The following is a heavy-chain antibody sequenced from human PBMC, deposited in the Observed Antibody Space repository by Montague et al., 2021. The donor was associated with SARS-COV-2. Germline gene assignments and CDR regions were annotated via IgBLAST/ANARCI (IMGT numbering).Heavy chain of an antibody. V-gene: IGHV4-39*06. CDR3: ARAVTTGIDWFDP. CDR2: ISYAGRT. CDR1: GGSISSPDYY. J-gene: IGHJ5*02. D-gene: IGHD4-17*01. Sequence: SETLSLTCTVSGGSISSPDYYWGWIRQSPGKGLEWIGSISYAGRTYYNPSLRSRVSFSMDTSKNHFPLRLNSVTAADTAVYYCARAVTTGIDWFDPWGQGTLVIVSS.